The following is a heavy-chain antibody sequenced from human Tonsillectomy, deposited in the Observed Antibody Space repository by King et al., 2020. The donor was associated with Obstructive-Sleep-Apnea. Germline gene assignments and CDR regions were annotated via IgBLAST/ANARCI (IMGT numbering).Heavy chain of an antibody. CDR2: ISGGGDST. Sequence: VQLVESGGGLVQPGGSLRLSCAASGFTFSSYAMSWVRQAPGKGLEWVSAISGGGDSTYYADSVKGRFTISRDNSKNMLVLQMNSLRAEDTAVYYCAKRRITMIGSSGDFDYWGPGTLVTVSS. CDR3: AKRRITMIGSSGDFDY. D-gene: IGHD3-22*01. CDR1: GFTFSSYA. J-gene: IGHJ4*02. V-gene: IGHV3-23*04.